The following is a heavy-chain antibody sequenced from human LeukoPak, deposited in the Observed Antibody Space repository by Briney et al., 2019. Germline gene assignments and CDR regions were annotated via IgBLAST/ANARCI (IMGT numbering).Heavy chain of an antibody. CDR1: GFTFSSYG. D-gene: IGHD5-18*01. Sequence: GRSLRLSCAASGFTFSSYGMHWVRQAPGKGLEWVAVIWYDGSNKYYADSVKGRFTISRDNSKNTLYLQMNSLRVEDTAAYYCARDPLWGRGYSYGYFDYWGQGTLLTVSS. V-gene: IGHV3-33*01. CDR2: IWYDGSNK. CDR3: ARDPLWGRGYSYGYFDY. J-gene: IGHJ4*02.